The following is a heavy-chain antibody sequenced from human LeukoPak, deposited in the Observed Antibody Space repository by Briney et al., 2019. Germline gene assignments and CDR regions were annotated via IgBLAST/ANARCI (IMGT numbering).Heavy chain of an antibody. CDR1: GGSISSYY. Sequence: PSETLSLTCTVSGGSISSYYWSWIRQPPGMGLEWIGCIYYSGSTNYNPSLKSRVTISVDTSKDQFSLRLTSVTAADTAVYYCARGGGSGRGNWFDPWGQGSLVIVSS. CDR2: IYYSGST. CDR3: ARGGGSGRGNWFDP. D-gene: IGHD3-10*01. V-gene: IGHV4-59*01. J-gene: IGHJ5*02.